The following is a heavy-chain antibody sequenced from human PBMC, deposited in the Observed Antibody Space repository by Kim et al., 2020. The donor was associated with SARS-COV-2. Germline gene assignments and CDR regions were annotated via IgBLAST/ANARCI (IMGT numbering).Heavy chain of an antibody. Sequence: KGRFTISRDDSKNTLYLQMNSLKTEDTAVYYCTTGRIYYYDSSGYYYSADYWGQGTLVTVSS. V-gene: IGHV3-15*01. CDR3: TTGRIYYYDSSGYYYSADY. J-gene: IGHJ4*02. D-gene: IGHD3-22*01.